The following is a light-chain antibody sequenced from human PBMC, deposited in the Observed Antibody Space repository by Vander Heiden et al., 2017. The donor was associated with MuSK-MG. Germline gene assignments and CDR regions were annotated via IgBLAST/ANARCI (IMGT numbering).Light chain of an antibody. Sequence: DIVMTQSPGSLAVSLGERATINCKSSQSVLYASNNRNYLAWYQQKAGQPPKLLISWASTREFGVPDRFSGSGSGTDFTLTISSLQAEDVAVYFCQQDDSTPHTFGQGTKLEIK. CDR1: QSVLYASNNRNY. V-gene: IGKV4-1*01. CDR3: QQDDSTPHT. J-gene: IGKJ2*01. CDR2: WAS.